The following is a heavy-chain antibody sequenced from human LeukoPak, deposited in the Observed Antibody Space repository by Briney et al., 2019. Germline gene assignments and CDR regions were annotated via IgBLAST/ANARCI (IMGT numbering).Heavy chain of an antibody. V-gene: IGHV1-69*04. J-gene: IGHJ5*02. CDR2: IIPILGIA. D-gene: IGHD2-21*02. CDR1: GGTFSSYA. CDR3: ARVLHNWFDP. Sequence: SVKVSCKASGGTFSSYAISWVRQAPGQGLEWMGRIIPILGIANYAQKFQGRVTITADKSTSTAYMELSSLRPEDTAVYYCARVLHNWFDPWGQGTLVTVSS.